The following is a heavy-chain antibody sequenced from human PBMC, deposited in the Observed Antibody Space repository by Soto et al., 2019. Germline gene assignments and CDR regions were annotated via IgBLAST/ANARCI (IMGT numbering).Heavy chain of an antibody. V-gene: IGHV1-69*01. D-gene: IGHD3-22*01. Sequence: QVQLVQSGAEVKKPGSSVKVSCKASGDTFSSYAINWVRQAPGQGLEWMGGIIPMFGTANYAQKFKGRVTITAGESTSTVYRELSRLRSEDTAVYSCARVGPAHYYDSSGYYSPLDYWGQGTLVTVSS. J-gene: IGHJ4*02. CDR3: ARVGPAHYYDSSGYYSPLDY. CDR1: GDTFSSYA. CDR2: IIPMFGTA.